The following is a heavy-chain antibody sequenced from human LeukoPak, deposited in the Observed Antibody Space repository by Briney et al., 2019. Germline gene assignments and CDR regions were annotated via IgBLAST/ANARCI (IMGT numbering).Heavy chain of an antibody. Sequence: GSRSLSCAASGFSFSSYSVNWVRQTPGKGLEWVSVIAGSGGNTYYADSVKGRFTISKDNSKNTVYLQMSSLRVDDTAVYYCAKAASSSWPSYYYGMDVWGQGTTVTVSS. V-gene: IGHV3-23*01. D-gene: IGHD6-13*01. CDR3: AKAASSSWPSYYYGMDV. J-gene: IGHJ6*02. CDR2: IAGSGGNT. CDR1: GFSFSSYS.